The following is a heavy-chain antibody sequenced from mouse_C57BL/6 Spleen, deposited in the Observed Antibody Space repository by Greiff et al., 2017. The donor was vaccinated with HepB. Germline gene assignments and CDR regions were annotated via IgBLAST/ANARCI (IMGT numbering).Heavy chain of an antibody. V-gene: IGHV1-80*01. J-gene: IGHJ1*03. CDR3: ASYVSYYGSYYYFDG. Sequence: VQLVESGAELVKPGASVTISCKASGYAFTSYCMNWVKQRPGKGLEWIGQIYPGDGGTNYNGKFKGKATLTADKSSSTAYMQLSSLTSEDSAVYFYASYVSYYGSYYYFDGWGKGTTVTVSS. D-gene: IGHD1-1*01. CDR2: IYPGDGGT. CDR1: GYAFTSYC.